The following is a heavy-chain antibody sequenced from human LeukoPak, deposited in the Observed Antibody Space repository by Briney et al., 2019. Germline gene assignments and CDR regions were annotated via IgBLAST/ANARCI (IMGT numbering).Heavy chain of an antibody. CDR3: ARQTGSGLFILP. D-gene: IGHD3/OR15-3a*01. CDR2: IYHSGST. Sequence: PSETLSLTCTVSGYSISSGYYWGWLRQPPGKGLEWIGSIYHSGSTYYNPSLKSQVAISVDTSKNQFSLKLTSVTAADTAVYYCARQTGSGLFILPGGQGTLVTVSS. CDR1: GYSISSGYY. J-gene: IGHJ4*02. V-gene: IGHV4-38-2*02.